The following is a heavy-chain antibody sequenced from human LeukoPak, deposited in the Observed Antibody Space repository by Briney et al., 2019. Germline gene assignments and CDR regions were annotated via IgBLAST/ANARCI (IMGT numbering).Heavy chain of an antibody. V-gene: IGHV1-24*01. D-gene: IGHD1-26*01. CDR1: GYTLTELS. CDR2: FDPEDGET. J-gene: IGHJ5*02. CDR3: AIARQGATDLYNWFDP. Sequence: ASVKVSCKVSGYTLTELSMHWVRQAPGKGLEWMGGFDPEDGETIYAQKFQGRVTMTEDTSTDTAYMELGSLRSEDTAVYYCAIARQGATDLYNWFDPWGQGTLVTVSS.